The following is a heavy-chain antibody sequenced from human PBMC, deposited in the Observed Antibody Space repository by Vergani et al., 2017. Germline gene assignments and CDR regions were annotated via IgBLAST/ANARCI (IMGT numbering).Heavy chain of an antibody. D-gene: IGHD2-15*01. CDR3: ATAGAAYCRGASCYDFFEY. V-gene: IGHV3-30*02. J-gene: IGHJ4*02. CDR2: TRYDGIVE. Sequence: QVQLVESGGNVVQSGTSLRLSCAASGFSFGSYGMHWVRQSPGQGLEWVAFTRYDGIVEYYGDSVRGRFTISRDNSKNTLYLQMNRLRPEDTAVYYCATAGAAYCRGASCYDFFEYWGKGTLVTVAS. CDR1: GFSFGSYG.